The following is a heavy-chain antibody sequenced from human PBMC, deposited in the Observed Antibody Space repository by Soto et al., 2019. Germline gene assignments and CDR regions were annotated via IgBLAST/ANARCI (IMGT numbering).Heavy chain of an antibody. D-gene: IGHD5-18*01. J-gene: IGHJ6*02. CDR1: GFTFSSHA. Sequence: GGSLRLSCAASGFTFSSHAMHWVRQAPGKGLEWVAVISYDGSNKYYADSVKGRFTISRDNSKNTLYLQMNSLRAEATAVYYCARLDTAMVRIDYYYYGMDVWGQGTTVTVSS. V-gene: IGHV3-30-3*01. CDR3: ARLDTAMVRIDYYYYGMDV. CDR2: ISYDGSNK.